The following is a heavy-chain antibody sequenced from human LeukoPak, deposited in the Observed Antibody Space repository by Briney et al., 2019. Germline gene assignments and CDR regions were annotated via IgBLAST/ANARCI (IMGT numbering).Heavy chain of an antibody. J-gene: IGHJ4*02. D-gene: IGHD2-21*02. CDR3: ARDHYHKIHSVMVTAPDY. Sequence: ASVKVSCKASGYTFTGYYMHWVRQAPGQGLEWMGWINPNSGATDYAQKFQGRVTMTRDTSISTAYMELSRLRSDDTAVYYCARDHYHKIHSVMVTAPDYWGQGTLVIVSS. CDR1: GYTFTGYY. CDR2: INPNSGAT. V-gene: IGHV1-2*02.